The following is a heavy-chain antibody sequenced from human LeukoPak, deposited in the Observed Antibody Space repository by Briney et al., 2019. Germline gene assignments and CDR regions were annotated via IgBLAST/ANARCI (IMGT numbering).Heavy chain of an antibody. J-gene: IGHJ4*02. CDR2: IYYSGST. D-gene: IGHD1-14*01. CDR3: ATGREGSPFDY. CDR1: GGSITSSSYY. Sequence: SETLSLTCTVSGGSITSSSYYWGWIRQPPGKGLEWIGSIYYSGSTYYNPSLKSRVTISVDTSKNQFSLKLSSVTATDTAVYYCATGREGSPFDYWGQGTLVTVSS. V-gene: IGHV4-39*01.